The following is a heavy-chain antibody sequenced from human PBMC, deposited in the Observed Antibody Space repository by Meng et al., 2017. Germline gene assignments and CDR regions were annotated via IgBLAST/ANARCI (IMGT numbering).Heavy chain of an antibody. D-gene: IGHD4-17*01. CDR3: ARSHSVTIVAFDY. J-gene: IGHJ4*02. V-gene: IGHV4-34*01. CDR2: INHSGST. CDR1: GGSFSGYY. Sequence: QLLLTPCAAASFKPSEPLSRPCAGYGGSFSGYYWSWIRQPPGKGLEWIGEINHSGSTNYNPSLKSRVTMSLDTSKNQFSLRLSSVTAADTAVYYCARSHSVTIVAFDYWGQGTLVTVSS.